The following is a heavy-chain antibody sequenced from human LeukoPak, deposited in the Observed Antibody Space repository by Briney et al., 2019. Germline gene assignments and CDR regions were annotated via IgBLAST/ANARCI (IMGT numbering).Heavy chain of an antibody. CDR1: GGSISSGDY. D-gene: IGHD1-14*01. Sequence: SGTLSLTCAVSGGSISSGDYWSWVRQPPGKGLEWIGQIHHGGSTNYNPSLKSRVTISVDKSMNQFSLKLNSVSAADTAVYHCARHIKGPPGFDYWGQGTLVTVSS. CDR2: IHHGGST. J-gene: IGHJ4*02. CDR3: ARHIKGPPGFDY. V-gene: IGHV4-4*02.